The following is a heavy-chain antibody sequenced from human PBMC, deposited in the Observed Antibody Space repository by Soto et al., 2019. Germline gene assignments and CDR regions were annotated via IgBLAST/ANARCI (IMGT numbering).Heavy chain of an antibody. CDR3: ASDVPAAPNWFDP. D-gene: IGHD2-2*01. CDR1: GGSVSSGSYY. J-gene: IGHJ5*02. V-gene: IGHV4-61*01. CDR2: IYYSGST. Sequence: PSETLSLTCTVSGGSVSSGSYYWSWIRQPPGKGLEWIGYIYYSGSTNYNPSLKSRVTISVDTSKNQFSLKLSSVTAADAAVYYCASDVPAAPNWFDPWGQGTLVTVYS.